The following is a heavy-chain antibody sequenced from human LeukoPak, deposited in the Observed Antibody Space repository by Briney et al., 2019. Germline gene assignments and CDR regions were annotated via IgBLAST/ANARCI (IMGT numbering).Heavy chain of an antibody. J-gene: IGHJ4*02. CDR1: GYTFTSYG. V-gene: IGHV1-18*01. CDR2: ISAYNGNT. D-gene: IGHD1-26*01. Sequence: ASVKVSCKASGYTFTSYGISWVRQNPGQGLEWMGWISAYNGNTNYAQKFQGRVTMTTDTSTSTAYTELRSLRSDDTAVYYCARATNRDSGSYYFIYWGQGTLVTVSS. CDR3: ARATNRDSGSYYFIY.